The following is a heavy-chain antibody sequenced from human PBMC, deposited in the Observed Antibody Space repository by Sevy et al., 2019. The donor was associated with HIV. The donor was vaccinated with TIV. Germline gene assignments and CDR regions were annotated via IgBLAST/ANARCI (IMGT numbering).Heavy chain of an antibody. CDR1: AVTFSAHA. CDR2: ISYDGSSE. J-gene: IGHJ6*02. CDR3: ARGHYGLDV. Sequence: GGSLRLSCAASAVTFSAHAMHWVRQAPGKGLEWVAVISYDGSSEYYADSLKGRFTISRDNSKNTLYLQMHGLRPDDTAVYYCARGHYGLDVWGQGTTVTVSS. V-gene: IGHV3-30*03. D-gene: IGHD3-10*01.